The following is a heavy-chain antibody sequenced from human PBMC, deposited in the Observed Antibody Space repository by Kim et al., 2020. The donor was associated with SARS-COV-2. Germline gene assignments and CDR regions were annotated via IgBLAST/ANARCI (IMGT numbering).Heavy chain of an antibody. CDR2: INTNTGNP. CDR1: GYTFTSYA. Sequence: ASVKVSCKASGYTFTSYAMHWVRQAPGQGLEWMGCINTNTGNPTYAQGFTGRFVFSLDTSVSTAYLQISSLKAEDTAVYYCARSALGWYRMGSFDYWGQGTLVTVSS. D-gene: IGHD6-19*01. J-gene: IGHJ4*02. V-gene: IGHV7-4-1*02. CDR3: ARSALGWYRMGSFDY.